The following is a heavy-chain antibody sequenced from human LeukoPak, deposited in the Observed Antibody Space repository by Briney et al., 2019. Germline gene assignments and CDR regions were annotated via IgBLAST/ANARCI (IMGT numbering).Heavy chain of an antibody. CDR1: GGTFSSYA. V-gene: IGHV1-69*06. CDR2: IIPIFGTA. Sequence: GASVKVSCKASGGTFSSYAISWVRQAPGQGLEWMGGIIPIFGTANYAQKFQGRVTITADKSTSTAYMELSSLRSEDTAVYYCARDLNPSYGSGSYFYYYYMDVWGKGTTVTISS. J-gene: IGHJ6*03. CDR3: ARDLNPSYGSGSYFYYYYMDV. D-gene: IGHD3-10*01.